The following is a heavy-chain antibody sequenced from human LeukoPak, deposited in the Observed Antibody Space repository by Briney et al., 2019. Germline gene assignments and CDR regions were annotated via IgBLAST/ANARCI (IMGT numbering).Heavy chain of an antibody. V-gene: IGHV3-48*01. CDR3: ARLRGYSYGYGFDP. CDR2: ISSSSSTI. CDR1: GFTFSSYS. Sequence: GGSLRLSCVASGFTFSSYSMNWVRQAPGKGLEWVSYISSSSSTIYYADSVKGRFTISRDNAKNSLYLQMNSLRAEDTAVYYCARLRGYSYGYGFDPWGQGTLVTVSS. J-gene: IGHJ5*02. D-gene: IGHD5-18*01.